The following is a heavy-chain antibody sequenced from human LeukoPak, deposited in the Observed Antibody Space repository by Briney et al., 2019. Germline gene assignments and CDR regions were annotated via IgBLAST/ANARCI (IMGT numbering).Heavy chain of an antibody. CDR3: AKGSWESLRITPDY. D-gene: IGHD3-10*01. CDR1: GFTFSSYA. J-gene: IGHJ4*02. V-gene: IGHV3-23*01. CDR2: ITGSGGST. Sequence: GGSLRLSCAASGFTFSSYAMRWVRQAAGRGRGWVSAITGSGGSTCFPDSVKGRFTISRDNSKNTLYLQMNSLRAEDTAVYYCAKGSWESLRITPDYWGQGTLVTVSS.